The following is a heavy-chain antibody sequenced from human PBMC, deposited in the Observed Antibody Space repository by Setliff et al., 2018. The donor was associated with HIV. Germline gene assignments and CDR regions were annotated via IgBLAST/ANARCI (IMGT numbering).Heavy chain of an antibody. CDR2: IYHTGST. V-gene: IGHV4-38-2*01. J-gene: IGHJ4*02. D-gene: IGHD3-22*01. CDR3: ARVSIGGYLEY. Sequence: NPSETLSLTCDVSGYSISSGYYWGWIRQSPGKGLEWIATIYHTGSTDYDPSLKSRLTMSVDTSQNKFSLKLTSVTAADTAVYYCARVSIGGYLEYWGQGTLVTVS. CDR1: GYSISSGYY.